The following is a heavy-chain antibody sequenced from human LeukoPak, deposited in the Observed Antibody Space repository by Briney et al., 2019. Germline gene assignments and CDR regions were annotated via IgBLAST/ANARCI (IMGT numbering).Heavy chain of an antibody. Sequence: GASVKVSCKASGGTFSSYAISWVRQAPGQGLEWMGGIIPIFGTANYAQKFQGRVTITTDESTSTAYMELSSLRSEDTAVYYCARGKQQLVRYYYYYYMDVWGKGTTVTVSS. D-gene: IGHD6-13*01. V-gene: IGHV1-69*05. CDR1: GGTFSSYA. CDR2: IIPIFGTA. CDR3: ARGKQQLVRYYYYYYMDV. J-gene: IGHJ6*03.